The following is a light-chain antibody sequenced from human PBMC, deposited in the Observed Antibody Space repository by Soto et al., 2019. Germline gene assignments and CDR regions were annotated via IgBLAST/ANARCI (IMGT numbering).Light chain of an antibody. Sequence: EIVFTQSPDTLSLSPVESATLSCRASQSVTSKYLAWYQQKPGQAPRLLIHGASNRATGIPDRFSGSGSGTDFTLTISRLEPEDFALYYCQQYGSSVQFGGGTKVDIK. CDR2: GAS. J-gene: IGKJ4*02. CDR1: QSVTSKY. CDR3: QQYGSSVQ. V-gene: IGKV3-20*01.